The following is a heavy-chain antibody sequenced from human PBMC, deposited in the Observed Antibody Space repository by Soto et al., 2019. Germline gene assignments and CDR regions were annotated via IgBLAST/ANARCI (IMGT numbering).Heavy chain of an antibody. D-gene: IGHD6-13*01. J-gene: IGHJ4*02. CDR1: GGSISSYY. Sequence: SETLSLTCTVSGGSISSYYWSWIRQPPGKGLEWIGYIYYSGSTNYNPSLKSRVTISVDTSKNQFSLKLSSVTAADTAVYYCATTGGPGIRAAAGFDYWGQGTLVTVSS. CDR2: IYYSGST. CDR3: ATTGGPGIRAAAGFDY. V-gene: IGHV4-59*08.